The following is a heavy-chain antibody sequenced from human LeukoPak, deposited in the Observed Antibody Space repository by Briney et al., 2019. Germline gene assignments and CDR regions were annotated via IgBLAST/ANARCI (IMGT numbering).Heavy chain of an antibody. V-gene: IGHV4-59*01. CDR3: ARGAPGGNDYGDY. CDR2: IFHSGST. CDR1: GPSISRYH. Sequence: SETLSLTCTVSGPSISRYHWSWIRQPPGKGLEWIGYIFHSGSTNCNPSLKSRVTISVDTSKNHLSLKLSSVAAADTAVYYGARGAPGGNDYGDYWGQGTLVTVSS. J-gene: IGHJ4*02.